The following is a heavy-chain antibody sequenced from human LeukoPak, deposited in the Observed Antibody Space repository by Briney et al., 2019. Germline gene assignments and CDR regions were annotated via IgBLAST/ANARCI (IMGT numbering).Heavy chain of an antibody. CDR2: IYHSGST. V-gene: IGHV4-30-2*01. CDR3: ARGRSRRYYDSSGNSFDY. J-gene: IGHJ4*02. Sequence: SQTLSLTCAVSGGSISSGGYSWSWIRQPPGKGLEWIGYIYHSGSTYYNPSLKSRVTISVDRSKNQFSLKLSSVTAADTAVYYCARGRSRRYYDSSGNSFDYWGQGTLVTVSS. CDR1: GGSISSGGYS. D-gene: IGHD3-22*01.